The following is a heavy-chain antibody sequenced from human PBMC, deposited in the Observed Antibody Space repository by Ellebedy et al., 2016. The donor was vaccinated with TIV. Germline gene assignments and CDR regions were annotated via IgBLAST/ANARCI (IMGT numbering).Heavy chain of an antibody. V-gene: IGHV3-23*01. CDR1: GFTFGGFA. D-gene: IGHD5-24*01. CDR3: ARCPRRNGYNYFDY. CDR2: ISACGSNP. J-gene: IGHJ4*02. Sequence: GGSLRLXXPASGFTFGGFAMSWVRQAPGKGLEWFSRISACGSNPDYADSVKGRFTIPKDSSKNTLYLQMNSLRGEDTALYYCARCPRRNGYNYFDYWGQGTLVTVSS.